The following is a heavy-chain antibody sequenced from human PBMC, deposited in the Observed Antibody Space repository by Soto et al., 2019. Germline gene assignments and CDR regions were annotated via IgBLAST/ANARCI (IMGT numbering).Heavy chain of an antibody. D-gene: IGHD6-19*01. J-gene: IGHJ4*02. CDR3: AKDAQAVARSEIDY. CDR1: GFPFSSYA. CDR2: ISGGSGST. V-gene: IGHV3-23*01. Sequence: EVQLLESGGGLVQPGGSLRLSCAASGFPFSSYAMSWVRQPPGKGLEWVSAISGGSGSTYYADSVKGRFTISRDNSKNTLYLQMNSLRAEDTAVYYCAKDAQAVARSEIDYWGQGSLVTVSS.